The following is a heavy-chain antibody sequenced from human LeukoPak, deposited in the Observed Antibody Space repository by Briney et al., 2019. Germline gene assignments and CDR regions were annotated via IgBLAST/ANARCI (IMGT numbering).Heavy chain of an antibody. Sequence: GGSLRLSCAASGFTFSSYSMNWVRQAPGKGLEWVSSISSSSSYIYYADSVKGRFTISRDNAKNSLYLQMNSLRAEDTAVYYCAKENGSGWYRAAFDIWGQGTMVTVSS. D-gene: IGHD6-19*01. CDR3: AKENGSGWYRAAFDI. CDR2: ISSSSSYI. CDR1: GFTFSSYS. V-gene: IGHV3-21*01. J-gene: IGHJ3*02.